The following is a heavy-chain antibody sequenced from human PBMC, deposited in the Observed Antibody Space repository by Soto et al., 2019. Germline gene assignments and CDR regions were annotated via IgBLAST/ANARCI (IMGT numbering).Heavy chain of an antibody. CDR1: GGSISSGGYY. Sequence: QVQLQESGPGLVKPSQTLSLTCTVSGGSISSGGYYWSWIRQHPGKGLEWIGYMYYSGSTYYNPSLKCGVTMSVDTSKTQFSLKQSSVTAAGTAVYYFARTSYDSSGTAADPWGQGTLVTVSS. V-gene: IGHV4-31*03. J-gene: IGHJ5*02. CDR3: ARTSYDSSGTAADP. D-gene: IGHD3-22*01. CDR2: MYYSGST.